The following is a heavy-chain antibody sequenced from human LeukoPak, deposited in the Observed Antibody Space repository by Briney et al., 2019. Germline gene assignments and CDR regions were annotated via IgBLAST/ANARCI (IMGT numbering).Heavy chain of an antibody. CDR3: ARDHSGSYLDAFDI. D-gene: IGHD1-26*01. J-gene: IGHJ3*02. CDR1: GVSFSGYY. Sequence: PSETLSLTCAVYGVSFSGYYWSWIRQPPGKGLEWIGYIYYSGSTNYNPSLKSRVTISVDTSKNQFSLKLSSVTAADTAVYYCARDHSGSYLDAFDIWGQGTMVTVSS. CDR2: IYYSGST. V-gene: IGHV4-59*01.